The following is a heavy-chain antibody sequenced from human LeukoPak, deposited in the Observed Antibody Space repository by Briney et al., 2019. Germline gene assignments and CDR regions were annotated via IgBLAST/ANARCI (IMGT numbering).Heavy chain of an antibody. V-gene: IGHV4-59*01. D-gene: IGHD4-11*01. Sequence: SETLSLTCTVSGDSISSFYWSWFRQPPGKTLEWIGYIFYSGTTDYNPSLRSRVTMSVDKSKNQFSLNLTSVTTADTALYYCAKIRRSDYKIDPWGQRTLVTVSS. CDR3: AKIRRSDYKIDP. CDR2: IFYSGTT. CDR1: GDSISSFY. J-gene: IGHJ5*02.